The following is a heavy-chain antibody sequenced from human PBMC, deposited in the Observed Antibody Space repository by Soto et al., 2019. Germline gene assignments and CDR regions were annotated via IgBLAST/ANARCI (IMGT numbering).Heavy chain of an antibody. J-gene: IGHJ5*02. CDR1: VFTFISYA. V-gene: IGHV3-30-3*01. Sequence: GWSLRLSCASSVFTFISYAMHWVRQAPGKGLEWVAVISHDGVTKNSADSVKGRFTISRDNSRNTLYLQMNSLRIEDTAMYYCVRGGYSSSWERLDPWGQGTLVTVSS. CDR3: VRGGYSSSWERLDP. D-gene: IGHD4-4*01. CDR2: ISHDGVTK.